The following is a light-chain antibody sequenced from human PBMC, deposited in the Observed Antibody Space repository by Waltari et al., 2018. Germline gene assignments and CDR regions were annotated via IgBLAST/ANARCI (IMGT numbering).Light chain of an antibody. J-gene: IGKJ1*01. V-gene: IGKV1-5*01. CDR3: QQYETYSGT. CDR2: AAS. Sequence: DIQMTQSPSTLSASAGDRVTITCRASQNINSWLAWYQQKPGKAPKLLIHAASSLQSGVPSRFSGGGSGTEFTLTISNLQPDDFATYYCQQYETYSGTFGHGTKVEIK. CDR1: QNINSW.